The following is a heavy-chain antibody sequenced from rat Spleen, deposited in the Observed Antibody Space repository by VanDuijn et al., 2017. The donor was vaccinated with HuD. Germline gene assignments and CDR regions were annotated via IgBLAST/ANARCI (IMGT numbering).Heavy chain of an antibody. CDR2: ISPSGVT. CDR1: GFTFNNFD. D-gene: IGHD4-3*01. V-gene: IGHV5S23*01. J-gene: IGHJ3*01. Sequence: EVQLVESGGGLVQPGRSLKLSCAASGFTFNNFDMAWVRQAPTKGLEWVASISPSGVTYYRDSVKGRFTVSRENAKSTLYLLMDSLRSEDTATYYCARQDTSGYSNWFAYWGQGTLVTVSS. CDR3: ARQDTSGYSNWFAY.